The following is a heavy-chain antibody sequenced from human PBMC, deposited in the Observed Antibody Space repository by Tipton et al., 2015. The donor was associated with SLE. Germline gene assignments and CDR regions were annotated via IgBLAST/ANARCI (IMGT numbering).Heavy chain of an antibody. Sequence: QSGPEVKKPGSSVKVSCKASGGTFSSYAISWVRQAPGQGLEWMGRIIPIFGTANYAQKFQGRVTITADESTSTAYMELSSLRAEDTAVYYCAKDRDSSGWRNAFDIWGQGTMVTVSS. J-gene: IGHJ3*02. CDR3: AKDRDSSGWRNAFDI. CDR2: IIPIFGTA. V-gene: IGHV1-69*13. CDR1: GGTFSSYA. D-gene: IGHD6-19*01.